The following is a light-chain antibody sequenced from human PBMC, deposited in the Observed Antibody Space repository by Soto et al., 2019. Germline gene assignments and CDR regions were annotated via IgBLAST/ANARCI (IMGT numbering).Light chain of an antibody. CDR3: KQYNTWPPIT. Sequence: EIVMTQSPATLSVSPGDRVTLSCRASQSVATNLAWYQQKPGQAPRLLIYGASTRAPRIPARFSGGGSETEFTLTISSLQSEDFAVYYCKQYNTWPPITVGQGTRLEIK. V-gene: IGKV3-15*01. CDR2: GAS. J-gene: IGKJ5*01. CDR1: QSVATN.